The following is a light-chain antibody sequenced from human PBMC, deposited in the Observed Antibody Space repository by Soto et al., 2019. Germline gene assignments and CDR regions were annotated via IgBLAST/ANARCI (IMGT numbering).Light chain of an antibody. CDR1: QDISNY. V-gene: IGKV1-33*01. CDR2: DAS. CDR3: QQYDNLLPLT. Sequence: DIQMTQSPSSLSASVGDRVTITCQASQDISNYLNWYQQKPGKAPKLLIYDASNLETGGPSRFSGSGSGTDFTFTISSLQHEDIATYYCQQYDNLLPLTFGGGTKVEIK. J-gene: IGKJ4*01.